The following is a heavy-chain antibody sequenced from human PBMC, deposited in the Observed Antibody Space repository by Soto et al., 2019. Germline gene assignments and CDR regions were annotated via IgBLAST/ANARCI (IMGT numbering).Heavy chain of an antibody. D-gene: IGHD4-17*01. CDR2: ISAYNGNT. J-gene: IGHJ6*02. CDR1: GYTFTSYG. CDR3: ARDASTTVTRDYYYGMDV. V-gene: IGHV1-18*01. Sequence: QVQLVQSGAEVKKPGASVKVSCKASGYTFTSYGISWVRQAPGQGLEWMGWISAYNGNTNYAQKLQGRVTMTTDTATSTAYMELRSLRSDDTAVYYCARDASTTVTRDYYYGMDVWGQGTTVTVSS.